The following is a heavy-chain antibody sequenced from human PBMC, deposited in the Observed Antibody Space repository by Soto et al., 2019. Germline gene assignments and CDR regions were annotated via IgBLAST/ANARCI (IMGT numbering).Heavy chain of an antibody. D-gene: IGHD5-12*01. CDR1: GGSISSYY. J-gene: IGHJ6*03. CDR3: ARMWSGYDTRTYYYYYYTDV. Sequence: PSETLSLTCTVSGGSISSYYWSWIRQPPGKGLEWIGYIYYSGSTNYNPSLKSRVTISVDTSKNQFSLKLSSVTAADTAVYYCARMWSGYDTRTYYYYYYTDVWGKGTTVTVSS. CDR2: IYYSGST. V-gene: IGHV4-59*01.